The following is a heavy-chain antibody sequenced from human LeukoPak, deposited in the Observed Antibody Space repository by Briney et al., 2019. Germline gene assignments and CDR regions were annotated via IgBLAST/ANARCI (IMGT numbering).Heavy chain of an antibody. J-gene: IGHJ4*02. Sequence: XGGFDPEDGETTYAQKFQGRVTMTEDTSTDTAYMELSSLRSEDTAVYYCASYDSSGYPHFDYWGQGTLVTVSS. V-gene: IGHV1-24*01. CDR3: ASYDSSGYPHFDY. CDR2: FDPEDGET. D-gene: IGHD3-22*01.